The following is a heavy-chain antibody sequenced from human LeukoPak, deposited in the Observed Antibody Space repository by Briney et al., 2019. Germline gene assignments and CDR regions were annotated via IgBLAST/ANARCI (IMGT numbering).Heavy chain of an antibody. CDR2: IIPILGLR. J-gene: IGHJ4*02. D-gene: IGHD1-1*01. CDR3: ARGRGSRTGSNGDYLDY. CDR1: GGTFSSHA. Sequence: SVKVSCKASGGTFSSHAINWVRQAPGQGLEWMGRIIPILGLRNYAQKFQGRVTISADESTSTAYMDVTSLRSEDTAVYYCARGRGSRTGSNGDYLDYWGQGTLVTVSS. V-gene: IGHV1-69*04.